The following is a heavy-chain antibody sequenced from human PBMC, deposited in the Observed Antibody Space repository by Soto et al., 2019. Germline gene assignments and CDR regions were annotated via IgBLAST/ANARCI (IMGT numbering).Heavy chain of an antibody. CDR3: AGKMTTGSPFDY. J-gene: IGHJ4*02. CDR2: IYYSGST. D-gene: IGHD4-4*01. Sequence: PSETLSLTCTVSVGSISSYYWSWIRQPPGKGLEWIGYIYYSGSTNYNPSLKSRVTISVDTSKNQFSLKLSSVSAADTAVYYCAGKMTTGSPFDYWGQGTLVTVSS. V-gene: IGHV4-59*08. CDR1: VGSISSYY.